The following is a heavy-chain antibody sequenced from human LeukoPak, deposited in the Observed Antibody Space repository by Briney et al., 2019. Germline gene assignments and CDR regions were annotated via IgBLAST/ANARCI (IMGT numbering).Heavy chain of an antibody. Sequence: HPGGSLRLSCAASGFTFTSYSMNWVRQAPGKGLEWVSTISGGGGSTYYADSVEGRFTISRDNSKNTLYLQMDSLRAEDTAVYYCARDRAWNYFDYWGQGTLVTVSS. CDR2: ISGGGGST. J-gene: IGHJ4*02. D-gene: IGHD3-3*01. CDR3: ARDRAWNYFDY. V-gene: IGHV3-23*01. CDR1: GFTFTSYS.